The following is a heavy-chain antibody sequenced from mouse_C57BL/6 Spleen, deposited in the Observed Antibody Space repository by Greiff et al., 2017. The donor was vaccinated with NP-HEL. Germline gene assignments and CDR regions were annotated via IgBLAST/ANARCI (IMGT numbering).Heavy chain of an antibody. Sequence: VQLQQSGAELVRPGASVKLSCTASGFNIKDDYMHWVKPRPEQGLEWIGWIDPENGDTEYASKFHGKATITADTSSNTAYLQLSSLTSEDTAVYYCTTRYDGYYVDYWGQGTTLTVSS. CDR1: GFNIKDDY. V-gene: IGHV14-4*01. CDR2: IDPENGDT. CDR3: TTRYDGYYVDY. J-gene: IGHJ2*01. D-gene: IGHD2-3*01.